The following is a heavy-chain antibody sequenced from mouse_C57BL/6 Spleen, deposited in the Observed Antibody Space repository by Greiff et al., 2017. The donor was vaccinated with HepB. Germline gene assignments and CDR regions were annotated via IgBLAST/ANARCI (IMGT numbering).Heavy chain of an antibody. V-gene: IGHV1-82*01. CDR2: IYPGDGDT. CDR3: ARRGEDLYYAMDY. Sequence: QVQLQQSGPELVKPGASVKISCKASGYAFSSSWMNWVKQRPGKGLEWIGRIYPGDGDTNYNGKFKGKATLTADKSSSTAYMQLSSLTSEDSAVYFCARRGEDLYYAMDYWGQGTSVTVSS. CDR1: GYAFSSSW. J-gene: IGHJ4*01.